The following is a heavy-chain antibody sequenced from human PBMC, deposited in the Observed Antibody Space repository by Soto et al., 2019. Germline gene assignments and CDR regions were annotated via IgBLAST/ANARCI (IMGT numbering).Heavy chain of an antibody. CDR2: MNPNSGNT. Sequence: WASVKVSCKASGYTFTSYDINWVRQATGQGLEWMGWMNPNSGNTGYAQKFQGRVTMTRNTSISTAYMELSSLRSEDTAVYYCARGSITIFSDWFDPWGQGTLVTVSS. D-gene: IGHD3-3*01. CDR3: ARGSITIFSDWFDP. J-gene: IGHJ5*02. CDR1: GYTFTSYD. V-gene: IGHV1-8*01.